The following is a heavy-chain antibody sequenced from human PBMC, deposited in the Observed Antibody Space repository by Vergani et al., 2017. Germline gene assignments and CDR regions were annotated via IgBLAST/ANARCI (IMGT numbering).Heavy chain of an antibody. D-gene: IGHD6-6*01. CDR1: GFTFSSYA. CDR3: ARDLGWGYSSSSFHY. Sequence: QVQLVESGGGVVQPGRSLRLSCAASGFTFSSYAMHWVRQAPGKGLEWVAVISYDGSNKYYAESVKGRITISRDNSKNTLYLQMNSLRAEDTAVYYWARDLGWGYSSSSFHYWGQGTLVTVSS. V-gene: IGHV3-30*04. J-gene: IGHJ4*02. CDR2: ISYDGSNK.